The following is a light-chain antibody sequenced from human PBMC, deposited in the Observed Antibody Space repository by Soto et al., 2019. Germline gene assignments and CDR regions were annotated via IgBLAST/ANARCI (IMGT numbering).Light chain of an antibody. V-gene: IGKV3-15*01. CDR1: QSVSNN. CDR2: GAS. CDR3: QQYNSYPWT. J-gene: IGKJ1*01. Sequence: EIVLTQSPGTLSLSPGERATLSCRASQSVSNNYLAWYQQKPGQAPRLLIYGASTRATVIPGRFSGSGSGTEFTLTISSLQSEDFATYYCQQYNSYPWTFGQGTKVDI.